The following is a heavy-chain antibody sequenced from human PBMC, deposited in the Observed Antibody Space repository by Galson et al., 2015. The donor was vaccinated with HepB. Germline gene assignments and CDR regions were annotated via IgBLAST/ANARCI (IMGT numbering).Heavy chain of an antibody. V-gene: IGHV3-23*01. Sequence: SLRLSCAGSGFGFGRYAMSWARQAPGKGLEWLSAISGAGGSTYYANSVRGRFTIARDNSKNTLYLQMNGLRAEDTAVYYCAKGSDYYGSGTYRNGALYSDHWGQGTLVTVSS. CDR3: AKGSDYYGSGTYRNGALYSDH. CDR2: ISGAGGST. D-gene: IGHD3-10*01. CDR1: GFGFGRYA. J-gene: IGHJ4*02.